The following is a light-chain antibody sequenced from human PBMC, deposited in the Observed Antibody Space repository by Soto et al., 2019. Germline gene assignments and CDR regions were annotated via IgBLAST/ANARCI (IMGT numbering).Light chain of an antibody. V-gene: IGKV1-27*01. CDR2: AAS. J-gene: IGKJ1*01. CDR3: QHFVNSLTWT. CDR1: QGISNY. Sequence: DIQMTQSPSSLSASVGDRVTITCRASQGISNYLAWYQQKPGKVPKLLIYAASTLQSGVPSRFSGSRSGTDFTLTISRLEPEDFAVYYCQHFVNSLTWTFGQGTKVDIK.